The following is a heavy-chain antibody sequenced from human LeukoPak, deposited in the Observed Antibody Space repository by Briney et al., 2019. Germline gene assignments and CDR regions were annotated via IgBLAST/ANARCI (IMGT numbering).Heavy chain of an antibody. CDR3: ARSYYYDSSGYYSQYYYYYYMDV. CDR2: INPNSGGT. V-gene: IGHV1-2*02. Sequence: ASVNVSCKASGYTFTGYYMHWVRQAPGQGLECMGWINPNSGGTNYAQKFQGRVTMTRDTSISTAYMELSRLRSDDTAVYYCARSYYYDSSGYYSQYYYYYYMDVWGKGTTVTISS. CDR1: GYTFTGYY. J-gene: IGHJ6*03. D-gene: IGHD3-22*01.